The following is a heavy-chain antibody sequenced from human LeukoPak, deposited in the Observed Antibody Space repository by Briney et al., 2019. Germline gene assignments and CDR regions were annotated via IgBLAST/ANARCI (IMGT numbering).Heavy chain of an antibody. D-gene: IGHD4/OR15-4a*01. CDR3: AKDPGANYYFDY. J-gene: IGHJ4*02. CDR1: GFSFSNYG. Sequence: GGSLRLSCAASGFSFSNYGMHWVRLAPGKGLEWVSFIRYDGGNKWYADSVKGRFTASRDNSKNTLYLQMNSLTTEDTAVYYCAKDPGANYYFDYWGQGTPVTVSS. CDR2: IRYDGGNK. V-gene: IGHV3-30*02.